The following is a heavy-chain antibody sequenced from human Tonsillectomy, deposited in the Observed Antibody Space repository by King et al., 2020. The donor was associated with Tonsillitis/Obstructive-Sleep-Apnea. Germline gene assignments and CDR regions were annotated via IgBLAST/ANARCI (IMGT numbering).Heavy chain of an antibody. CDR3: GGYYGSGFYFRD. V-gene: IGHV4-34*01. Sequence: VQLQQWGAGLLKPSETLSLTCAVYGGSFSGYYWSWIRQPPGKGLEWIGEINHSGSTNYNPSLKSRVTISVDTSKNQFSLKLSSVTAADTAVYYCGGYYGSGFYFRDWGQGTLVTVSS. CDR2: INHSGST. D-gene: IGHD3-10*01. J-gene: IGHJ4*02. CDR1: GGSFSGYY.